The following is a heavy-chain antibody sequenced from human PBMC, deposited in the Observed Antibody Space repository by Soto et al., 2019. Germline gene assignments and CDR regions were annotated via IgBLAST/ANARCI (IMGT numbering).Heavy chain of an antibody. V-gene: IGHV1-69*06. CDR2: IIPIFGTA. CDR1: GGTFSSYA. CDR3: ARVPYYDFWSGSLNGMDV. Sequence: GASVKVSCKASGGTFSSYAISWVRQAPGQGLEWMGGIIPIFGTANYAQEFQGRVTITADKSTSTAYMELSSLRSEDTAVYYCARVPYYDFWSGSLNGMDVWGQGTTVTVSS. D-gene: IGHD3-3*01. J-gene: IGHJ6*02.